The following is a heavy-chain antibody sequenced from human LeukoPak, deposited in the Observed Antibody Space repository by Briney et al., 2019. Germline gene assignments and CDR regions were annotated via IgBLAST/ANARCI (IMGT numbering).Heavy chain of an antibody. CDR3: ARAPRQDYYDSSGYPRMDAFDI. CDR1: GFTFSSYS. V-gene: IGHV3-21*01. CDR2: ISSSSSYI. J-gene: IGHJ3*02. Sequence: GESLRLSCAASGFTFSSYSMNWVRQAPGKGLEWVSSISSSSSYIYYADSVKGRFTISRDNAKNSLYLQMNSLRAEDTAVYYCARAPRQDYYDSSGYPRMDAFDIWGQGTMVTVSS. D-gene: IGHD3-22*01.